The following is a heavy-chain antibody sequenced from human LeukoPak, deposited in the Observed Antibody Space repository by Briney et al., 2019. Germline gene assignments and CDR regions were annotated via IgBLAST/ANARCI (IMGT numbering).Heavy chain of an antibody. Sequence: SEALSLTCTVSGVSISSYYWTWIRQPPGKGLEWIGNIYYGENTYYNPSLKSRVTISIDTSKNQFYLKLSSLTAADTAVYYCARRDDSSGYHKIFDYWGPGTLVTVSS. CDR1: GVSISSYY. CDR2: IYYGENT. CDR3: ARRDDSSGYHKIFDY. J-gene: IGHJ4*02. D-gene: IGHD3-22*01. V-gene: IGHV4-59*04.